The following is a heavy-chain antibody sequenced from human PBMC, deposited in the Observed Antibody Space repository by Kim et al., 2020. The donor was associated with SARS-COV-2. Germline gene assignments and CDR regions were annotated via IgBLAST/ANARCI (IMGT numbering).Heavy chain of an antibody. V-gene: IGHV3-21*01. CDR2: ISSSSSYI. J-gene: IGHJ6*02. D-gene: IGHD5-12*01. CDR1: GFTFSSYS. CDR3: ARAGGGWLRWGQDYYYYYGMDV. Sequence: GGSLRLSCAASGFTFSSYSMNWVRQAPGKGLEWVSSISSSSSYIYYADSVKGRFTISRDNAKNSLYLQMNSLRAEDTAVYYCARAGGGWLRWGQDYYYYYGMDVWGQGTTVTVSS.